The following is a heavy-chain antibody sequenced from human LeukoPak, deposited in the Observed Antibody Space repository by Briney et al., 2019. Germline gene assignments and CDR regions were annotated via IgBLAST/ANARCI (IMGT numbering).Heavy chain of an antibody. CDR2: IYYSGST. CDR1: GGSFSGYY. Sequence: PSETLSLTCAVYGGSFSGYYWSWIRQHPGKGLEWIGYIYYSGSTYYNPSLKSRVTISVDTSKNQFSLKLSSVTAADTAVYYCASSTSWDSSGYYSEAEYFQHWGQGTLVTVSS. D-gene: IGHD3-22*01. J-gene: IGHJ1*01. V-gene: IGHV4-31*11. CDR3: ASSTSWDSSGYYSEAEYFQH.